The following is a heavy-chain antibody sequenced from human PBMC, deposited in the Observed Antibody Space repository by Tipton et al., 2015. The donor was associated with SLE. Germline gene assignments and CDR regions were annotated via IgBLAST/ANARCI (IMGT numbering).Heavy chain of an antibody. CDR3: ARARYYDFWSGYSFDY. J-gene: IGHJ4*02. Sequence: TLSLTCTVSGGSISSYYWSWIRQPPGKGLEWIGYIYYRGSTNYNPSRKSRVTIPVDTSKNQFSLKLSSVTAADTAVYYCARARYYDFWSGYSFDYWGQGTLVTVSS. D-gene: IGHD3-3*01. CDR1: GGSISSYY. V-gene: IGHV4-59*01. CDR2: IYYRGST.